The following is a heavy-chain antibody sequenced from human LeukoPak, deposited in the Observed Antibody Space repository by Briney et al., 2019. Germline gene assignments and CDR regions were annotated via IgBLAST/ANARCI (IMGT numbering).Heavy chain of an antibody. Sequence: ASVKVSCKASGGTFSSYAISWVRQAPGQGLEWVGWINPNSGGTNYAQKFQGRVTMTRDTSISTAYMELSRLRSDDTAVYYCARGPSGLMDVWGKGTTVTVSS. CDR2: INPNSGGT. CDR3: ARGPSGLMDV. D-gene: IGHD1-26*01. V-gene: IGHV1-2*02. J-gene: IGHJ6*03. CDR1: GGTFSSYA.